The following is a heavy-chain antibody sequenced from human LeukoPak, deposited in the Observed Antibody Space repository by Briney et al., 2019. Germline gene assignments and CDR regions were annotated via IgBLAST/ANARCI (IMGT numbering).Heavy chain of an antibody. D-gene: IGHD3-10*01. V-gene: IGHV1-8*01. CDR1: GYTFTSYD. CDR3: ARVPRRGDRFDP. J-gene: IGHJ5*02. CDR2: MNPNSGDT. Sequence: ASVKVSCKASGYTFTSYDINWVRQATGQGLEWMGWMNPNSGDTGYAQKFQGRVTMTRDKSITTAYMELSSLRSEGTAVYYCARVPRRGDRFDPWGQGTPVTVSS.